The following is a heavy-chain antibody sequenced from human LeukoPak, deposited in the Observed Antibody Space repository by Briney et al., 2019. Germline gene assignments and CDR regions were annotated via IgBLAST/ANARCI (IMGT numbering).Heavy chain of an antibody. CDR3: AREDGDYGTADFGL. CDR2: ISSSSSYI. CDR1: GFTFSSYS. J-gene: IGHJ2*01. D-gene: IGHD4-17*01. V-gene: IGHV3-21*01. Sequence: GGSLRLSCAASGFTFSSYSMNWVRQAPGKGLEWVSSISSSSSYIYYADSVKGRFTISRDNAKNSLYLQMNSLRAEDTAVYYCAREDGDYGTADFGLWGRGTLVTVSS.